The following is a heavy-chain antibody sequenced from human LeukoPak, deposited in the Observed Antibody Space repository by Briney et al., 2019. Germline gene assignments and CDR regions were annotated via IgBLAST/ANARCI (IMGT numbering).Heavy chain of an antibody. D-gene: IGHD6-6*01. CDR2: ISGSGSSM. V-gene: IGHV3-11*01. CDR1: GFTFSDYY. Sequence: PGGSLRLSCIASGFTFSDYYMSWIRQAPGKGLEWVSYISGSGSSMYNADSVKGRFTISRDNAKNSLYLQMNSLRAEDTAVYYCARKGRDFDYWGQGTLVTVSS. J-gene: IGHJ4*02. CDR3: ARKGRDFDY.